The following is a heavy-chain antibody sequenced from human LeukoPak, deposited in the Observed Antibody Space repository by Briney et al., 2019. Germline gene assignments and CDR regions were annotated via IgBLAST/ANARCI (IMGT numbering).Heavy chain of an antibody. CDR1: GHTFTSCY. D-gene: IGHD1-26*01. CDR3: ARAPGGSYSN. J-gene: IGHJ4*02. CDR2: INPSGGST. Sequence: GASVKVSCKASGHTFTSCYMHWVRQAPGQGLEWIGIINPSGGSTIYAQKFQGRVTMTRDTSTSTVYMELSSLRSEDTAVYYCARAPGGSYSNWGQGTLVTVSS. V-gene: IGHV1-46*01.